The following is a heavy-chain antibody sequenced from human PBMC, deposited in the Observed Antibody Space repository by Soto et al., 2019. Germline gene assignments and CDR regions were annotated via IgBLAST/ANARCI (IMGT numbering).Heavy chain of an antibody. CDR1: GYTFTGYY. CDR2: INPNSGGT. J-gene: IGHJ6*02. CDR3: ATSMVRGVRGHYGMDV. D-gene: IGHD3-10*01. Sequence: ASVKVSCKASGYTFTGYYMHWVRQAPGQGLEWMGWINPNSGGTNYAQKFQGRVTMTRDTSISTAYMELSRLRSDDTAVYYCATSMVRGVRGHYGMDVWGQGTTVTVSS. V-gene: IGHV1-2*02.